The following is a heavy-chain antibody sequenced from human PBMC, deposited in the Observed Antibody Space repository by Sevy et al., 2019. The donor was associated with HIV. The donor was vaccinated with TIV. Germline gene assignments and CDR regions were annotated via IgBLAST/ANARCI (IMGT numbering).Heavy chain of an antibody. CDR1: GFTFTRYA. D-gene: IGHD4-4*01. CDR3: ATHRRRDGYSYGAFDI. Sequence: GGSLRLSCEASGFTFTRYAFHWVRQAPGKGLEWVSAVSGSGGKTYYADSVKGRFTISRDTSNNTLFLYMNSLRAEDTAVYYCATHRRRDGYSYGAFDIWGQGTMVTVSS. V-gene: IGHV3-23*01. CDR2: VSGSGGKT. J-gene: IGHJ3*02.